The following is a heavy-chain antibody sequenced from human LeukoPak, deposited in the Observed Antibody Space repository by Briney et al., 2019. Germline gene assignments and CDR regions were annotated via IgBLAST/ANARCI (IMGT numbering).Heavy chain of an antibody. J-gene: IGHJ6*03. Sequence: ASVKVSCKASGYTFSNYDINWVRQATGQGLEWMGWMNPNSGNTDHAQKFQGRVTITRNTSISTAYMELSSLRSEDTAVYYCARAPAGRQQLVINYYYYYMDVWGKGTTVTVSS. D-gene: IGHD6-13*01. CDR2: MNPNSGNT. CDR3: ARAPAGRQQLVINYYYYYMDV. CDR1: GYTFSNYD. V-gene: IGHV1-8*01.